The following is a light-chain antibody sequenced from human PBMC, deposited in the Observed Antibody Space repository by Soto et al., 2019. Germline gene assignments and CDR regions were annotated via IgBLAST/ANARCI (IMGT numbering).Light chain of an antibody. J-gene: IGLJ2*01. V-gene: IGLV1-40*01. Sequence: QSVLTQPPSVSGAPGQRVTISCTGSSSNIGAGYDVHWYQQLPGTAPKVLIHGDSNRPSGVPDRFSGSKSGTSASLAITGLQAEDEGDYFCQSYDTSLSGPVFGGGTKVTVL. CDR2: GDS. CDR1: SSNIGAGYD. CDR3: QSYDTSLSGPV.